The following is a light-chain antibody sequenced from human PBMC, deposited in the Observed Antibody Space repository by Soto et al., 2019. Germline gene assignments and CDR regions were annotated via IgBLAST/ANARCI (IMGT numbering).Light chain of an antibody. CDR3: SSYAGRNNFVV. J-gene: IGLJ2*01. CDR1: SSDVGGYNY. Sequence: QSALTQPPSASGSPGQSVTISCTGASSDVGGYNYVYWYQQHPGKAPKLMIYEVSKRPSRVPDRFSGSKSDNTASLTVSGLQAEDEADYYCSSYAGRNNFVVFGGGTKVNVL. V-gene: IGLV2-8*01. CDR2: EVS.